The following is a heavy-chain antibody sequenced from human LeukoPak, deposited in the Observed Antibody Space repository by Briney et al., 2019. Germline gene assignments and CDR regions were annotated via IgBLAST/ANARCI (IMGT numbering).Heavy chain of an antibody. CDR1: GFTVSSYW. D-gene: IGHD2-21*02. J-gene: IGHJ2*01. CDR2: IHQNGGTE. CDR3: ARVVVVTGVESSYFGL. V-gene: IGHV3-7*03. Sequence: GGSLRLSCAASGFTVSSYWMSWVRQAPGEGLEWVACIHQNGGTEYYVDSVKGRFAISRDNTKNSLYLQMNSLTIEDTAVYYCARVVVVTGVESSYFGLWGRGTLVAVSS.